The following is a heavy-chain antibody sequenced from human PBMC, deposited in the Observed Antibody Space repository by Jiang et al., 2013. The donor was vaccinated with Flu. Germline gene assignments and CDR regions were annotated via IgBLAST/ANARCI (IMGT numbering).Heavy chain of an antibody. CDR1: GDSITGGSYY. J-gene: IGHJ6*02. Sequence: LLKPSETLSLTCTASGDSITGGSYYWGWIRQSPEKGLEWIGSVSYRGITYYSPSLKSRVTISLDPSKTQFSLSLNSVTAADTAVYYCVSSGSFYYYAMDVWGQGTTVTVSS. CDR3: VSSGSFYYYAMDV. V-gene: IGHV4-39*01. CDR2: VSYRGIT. D-gene: IGHD1-26*01.